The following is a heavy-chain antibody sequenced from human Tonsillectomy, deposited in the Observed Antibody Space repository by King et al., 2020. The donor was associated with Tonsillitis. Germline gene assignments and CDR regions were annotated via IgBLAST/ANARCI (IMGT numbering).Heavy chain of an antibody. V-gene: IGHV3-7*03. J-gene: IGHJ4*02. Sequence: VQLVESGGGLVQPGGSLRLSCAASGFTFNTYWMSWVRQAPGKGLEWVANIKQDGSEKYYVDSVKGRFTISRDNAKNSLFLQMNSLRAEDTAVYYCISGRGDYWGQGTLVIVSS. CDR3: ISGRGDY. CDR1: GFTFNTYW. D-gene: IGHD1-26*01. CDR2: IKQDGSEK.